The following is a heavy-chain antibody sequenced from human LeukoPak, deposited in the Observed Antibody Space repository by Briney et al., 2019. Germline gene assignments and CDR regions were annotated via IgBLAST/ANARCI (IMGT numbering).Heavy chain of an antibody. D-gene: IGHD3-22*01. CDR1: GFTFSDSF. CDR2: ISHSGSNL. CDR3: ASGDSSGVPDY. V-gene: IGHV3-11*01. J-gene: IGHJ4*02. Sequence: PGGSLRLSYAASGFTFSDSFMNWIRQAPGKGLEWLSYISHSGSNLDYAESVRGRFTISRDNANHSLYLQINSLRAEDTAVYYCASGDSSGVPDYWGQGTLVTVSS.